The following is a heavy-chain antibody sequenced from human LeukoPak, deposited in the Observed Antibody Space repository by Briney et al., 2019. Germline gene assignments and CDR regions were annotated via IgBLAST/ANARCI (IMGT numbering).Heavy chain of an antibody. CDR2: IYYSGST. J-gene: IGHJ6*03. V-gene: IGHV4-61*01. D-gene: IGHD6-13*01. CDR1: GGSISSTSFY. Sequence: SETLSLTCTVSGGSISSTSFYWGWIRQPPGKGLEWIGYIYYSGSTNYNPSLKSRVTISVDTSKNQFSLKLSSVTAADTAVYYCARDMSIAAAGNGNYYYYYMDVWGKGTTVTISS. CDR3: ARDMSIAAAGNGNYYYYYMDV.